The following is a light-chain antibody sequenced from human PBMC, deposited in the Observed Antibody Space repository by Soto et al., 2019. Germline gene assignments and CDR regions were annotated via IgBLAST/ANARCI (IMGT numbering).Light chain of an antibody. CDR3: QQYNSYSGT. J-gene: IGKJ1*01. CDR2: DAS. CDR1: QSISSW. V-gene: IGKV1-5*01. Sequence: EIQMTQSPSTLSASVGDRVTITCRASQSISSWLAWYQQEPGKAPKLLIYDASSLESGVPSRFSGSGSGTEFTLTISSLQPDDFATYYCQQYNSYSGTFGQGTKVDIK.